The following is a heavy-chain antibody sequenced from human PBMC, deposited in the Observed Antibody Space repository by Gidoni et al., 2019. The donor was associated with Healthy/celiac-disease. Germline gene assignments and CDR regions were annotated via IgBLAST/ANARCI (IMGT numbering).Heavy chain of an antibody. V-gene: IGHV3-13*04. D-gene: IGHD6-19*01. J-gene: IGHJ6*02. CDR3: ARGPVAGTVHDYYYYGMDV. Sequence: EVQLVESGGGLVQPGGSLRLPCAASGFTFSSYDMHWVRQATGKGLEWVSAIGTAGDTYYPGSVKGRFTISRENAKNSLYLQMNSLRAGDTAVYYCARGPVAGTVHDYYYYGMDVWGQGTTVTVSS. CDR1: GFTFSSYD. CDR2: IGTAGDT.